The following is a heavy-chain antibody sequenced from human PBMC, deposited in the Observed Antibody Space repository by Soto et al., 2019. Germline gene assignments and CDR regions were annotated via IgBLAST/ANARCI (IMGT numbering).Heavy chain of an antibody. CDR1: GGSFSGCY. J-gene: IGHJ6*02. D-gene: IGHD2-2*01. CDR3: ARGYCSSTSCYAPMDV. CDR2: INHSGST. V-gene: IGHV4-34*01. Sequence: QVQLQQWGAGLLKLSETLYLTCAVYGGSFSGCYWSWIRQPPGKGLEWIGEINHSGSTNYNPSLKSRVTISVDTSKNQFSLKLSSVTAADTAVYYCARGYCSSTSCYAPMDVWGQGTTVTVSS.